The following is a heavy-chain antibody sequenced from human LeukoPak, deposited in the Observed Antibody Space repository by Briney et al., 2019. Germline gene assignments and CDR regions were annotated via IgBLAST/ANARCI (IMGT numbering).Heavy chain of an antibody. CDR2: ISYDGSNK. V-gene: IGHV3-30*18. J-gene: IGHJ5*02. D-gene: IGHD3-10*01. CDR1: GFTFSSYG. CDR3: ANRGFGSGNWFDP. Sequence: GGSLRLSCAASGFTFSSYGMHWVRQAPGKGLEWVAVISYDGSNKYYGDSVKGRFTISRDNSKNTLYLQMNSLKTEDTAVYYCANRGFGSGNWFDPWGQGTLVTVSS.